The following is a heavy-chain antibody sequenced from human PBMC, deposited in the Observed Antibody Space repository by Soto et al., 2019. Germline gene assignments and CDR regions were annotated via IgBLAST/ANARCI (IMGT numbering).Heavy chain of an antibody. CDR3: EKKTGGAGRKGGGFDY. D-gene: IGHD6-19*01. CDR1: GFTFDDYA. J-gene: IGHJ4*02. Sequence: EVQLVESGGGLVEPGRSLRLSCAASGFTFDDYAMHWVRQAPGKGLEWVSGISWNSGSIGFADSVKGRFTISRDNAKNPRYLKMNSLKVEARAFFYCEKKTGGAGRKGGGFDYWGQGTLVTVSS. CDR2: ISWNSGSI. V-gene: IGHV3-9*01.